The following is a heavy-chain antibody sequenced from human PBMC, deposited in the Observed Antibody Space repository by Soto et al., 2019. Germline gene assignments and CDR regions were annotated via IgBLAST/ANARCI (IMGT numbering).Heavy chain of an antibody. CDR1: GGSISSYY. J-gene: IGHJ4*01. Sequence: SEALSLTCTVSGGSISSYYWSWIRQPPGKGLEWIGYIYYSGSTNYNPSRKSRVTISVDTSKNQFSLKLSSVTAADTAVYYCARQYCSGWYYYFDYWGHGTLVTVAT. CDR3: ARQYCSGWYYYFDY. V-gene: IGHV4-59*08. CDR2: IYYSGST. D-gene: IGHD6-19*01.